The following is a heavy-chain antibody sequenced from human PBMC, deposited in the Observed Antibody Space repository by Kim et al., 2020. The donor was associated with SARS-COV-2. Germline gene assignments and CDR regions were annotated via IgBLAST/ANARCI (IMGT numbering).Heavy chain of an antibody. CDR2: INHSGST. V-gene: IGHV4-34*01. Sequence: SETLSLTCAVYGGSFSGYYWSWIRQPPGKGLEWIGEINHSGSTNYNPSLKSRVTISVDTSKNQFSLKLSSVTAADTAVYYCARDPPSSTTPAKYYYYGM. CDR1: GGSFSGYY. D-gene: IGHD2-2*01. CDR3: ARDPPSSTTPAKYYYYGM. J-gene: IGHJ6*01.